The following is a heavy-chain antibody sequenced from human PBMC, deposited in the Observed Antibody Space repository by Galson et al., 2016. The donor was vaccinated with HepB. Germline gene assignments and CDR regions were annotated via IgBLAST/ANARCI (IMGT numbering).Heavy chain of an antibody. CDR2: ISSGTNT. Sequence: SLRLSCAASGFTVSDNYITWVRQAPGKGLEWVSVISSGTNTDYADSVKGRFTISRDNSKNTVYIQLNSLRAEDTAVYYCAKHVVGSTRAAFEIWGQGTMVTVSS. V-gene: IGHV3-66*04. J-gene: IGHJ3*02. CDR1: GFTVSDNY. CDR3: AKHVVGSTRAAFEI. D-gene: IGHD2-21*01.